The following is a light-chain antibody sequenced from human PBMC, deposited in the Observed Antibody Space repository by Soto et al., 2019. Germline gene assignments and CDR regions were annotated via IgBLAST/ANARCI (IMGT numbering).Light chain of an antibody. V-gene: IGLV2-14*01. CDR1: SSNVGGYNY. CDR3: SSYTSSSTLLYV. J-gene: IGLJ1*01. Sequence: ALTQPASVSGSPGQSITISCTGTSSNVGGYNYVSWYQQHPGKAPKVMIYDVSNRPSGVSNRFSGSKSGNTASLTISGLQAEDEADYYCSSYTSSSTLLYVFGTGTKVTVL. CDR2: DVS.